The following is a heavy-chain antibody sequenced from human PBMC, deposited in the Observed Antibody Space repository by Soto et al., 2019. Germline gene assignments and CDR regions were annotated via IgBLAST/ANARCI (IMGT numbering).Heavy chain of an antibody. Sequence: QVQLQESGPGLVKPSQTLSLTCTFSGDSISSGGYYWSWIRQHPGKGVEWIGYIYYTGSTYYNPALTSRATISVDTSENVFSLRLSSVTAADTAVYYCARDQEVNYSDMGGSDDYYGMDVWGPGVTVTVSS. CDR1: GDSISSGGYY. CDR2: IYYTGST. CDR3: ARDQEVNYSDMGGSDDYYGMDV. D-gene: IGHD4-17*01. V-gene: IGHV4-31*03. J-gene: IGHJ6*02.